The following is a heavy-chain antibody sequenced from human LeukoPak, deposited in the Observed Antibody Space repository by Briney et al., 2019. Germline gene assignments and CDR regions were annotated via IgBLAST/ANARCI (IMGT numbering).Heavy chain of an antibody. CDR1: GFTFSSYA. CDR3: AKDSYDGYGSIDY. Sequence: GGSLRLSCAASGFTFSSYAMNWVRQAPGKGLEWVSAISGSGGSTYYADSVKGRFTISRDNSKNTLYLQMNSLRVEDTAVYYCAKDSYDGYGSIDYWGQGTLVTVSS. D-gene: IGHD5-24*01. V-gene: IGHV3-23*01. CDR2: ISGSGGST. J-gene: IGHJ4*02.